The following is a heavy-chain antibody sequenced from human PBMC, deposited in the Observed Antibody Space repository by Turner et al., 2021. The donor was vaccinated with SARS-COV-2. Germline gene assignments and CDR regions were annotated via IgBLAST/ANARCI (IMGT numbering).Heavy chain of an antibody. D-gene: IGHD3-16*01. J-gene: IGHJ4*02. CDR1: GCSFTRFS. V-gene: IGHV4-4*07. Sequence: QVQLQESGPGLVKTSETLSLTCSVSGCSFTRFSWSWIRQPAGKGLERSGHVFSDRSTNYNPSLKSRVTMSVDTSKNQFSLKLSSVSAADTAVYYCARDHGVYWGQGTLISVSS. CDR3: ARDHGVY. CDR2: VFSDRST.